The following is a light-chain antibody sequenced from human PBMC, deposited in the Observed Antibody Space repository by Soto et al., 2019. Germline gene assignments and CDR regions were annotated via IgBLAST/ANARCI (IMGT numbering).Light chain of an antibody. V-gene: IGKV3-11*01. CDR1: QSVRNY. J-gene: IGKJ1*01. CDR3: QQRSKMPLT. Sequence: IVLTQSPATLSLSPGETATLSCRASQSVRNYLAWYQQKPGQAPRLLIYDASNRATGIPARFSGTGSETDLTITISSLEPEDCEIYYCQQRSKMPLTFGHGTKVDIK. CDR2: DAS.